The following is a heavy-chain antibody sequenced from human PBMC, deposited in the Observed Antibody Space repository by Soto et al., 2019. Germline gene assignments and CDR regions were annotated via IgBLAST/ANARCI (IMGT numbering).Heavy chain of an antibody. J-gene: IGHJ5*02. CDR3: AKERGRFFDA. CDR1: GFSFADFA. CDR2: ITWSSVST. V-gene: IGHV3-9*01. Sequence: QLVESGGGLVQPGGSLRLSCVASGFSFADFAMHWVRQAPGKGLEWISGITWSSVSTDYANSVKGRFTVSRDNAKNPLNLPMTNLTTVDTAVYFCAKERGRFFDAWGQGTLVTVSS. D-gene: IGHD3-9*01.